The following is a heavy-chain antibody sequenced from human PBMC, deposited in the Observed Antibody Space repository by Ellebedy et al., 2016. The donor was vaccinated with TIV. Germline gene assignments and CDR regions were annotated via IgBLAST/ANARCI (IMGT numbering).Heavy chain of an antibody. CDR3: ARRGSTVATPTGKNYFDP. V-gene: IGHV1-3*01. J-gene: IGHJ4*02. D-gene: IGHD4-23*01. CDR1: GYSFAYYT. Sequence: AASVKVSCKASGYSFAYYTIHWLRQAPGQRLEWVGWIIAGSGDTKYSQKFQGRVAITRDTSASTAYMELSNLISEDTAVYYCARRGSTVATPTGKNYFDPWGQGTLVTVSS. CDR2: IIAGSGDT.